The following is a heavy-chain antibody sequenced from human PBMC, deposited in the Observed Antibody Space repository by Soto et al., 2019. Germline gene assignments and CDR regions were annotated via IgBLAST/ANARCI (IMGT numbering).Heavy chain of an antibody. CDR1: GFAFDTFA. Sequence: PGGSLRLSCAASGFAFDTFAMHWVRQAPGKGLEWVALISSDGSKKHVADSVKGRLTISRDDSKNMVYLLLQSLRGEETAVYYCAKAAAAAYPYYSYGMDVWGQGTTITVYS. CDR2: ISSDGSKK. CDR3: AKAAAAAYPYYSYGMDV. D-gene: IGHD6-13*01. J-gene: IGHJ6*02. V-gene: IGHV3-30-3*01.